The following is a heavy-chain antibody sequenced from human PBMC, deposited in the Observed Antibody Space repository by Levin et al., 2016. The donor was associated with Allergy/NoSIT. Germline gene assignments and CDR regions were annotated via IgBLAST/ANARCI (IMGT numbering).Heavy chain of an antibody. V-gene: IGHV3-23*01. J-gene: IGHJ4*02. D-gene: IGHD2-2*02. CDR1: GFTFSTFP. CDR2: ISGGSGSI. CDR3: AKHLLGSCGYTGCSTAIYDS. Sequence: GESLKISCAASGFTFSTFPMSWVRQAPGKGLEWVSAISGGSGSIYYADSVKGRFTISRDNSKNTLYLQMNSLRADDTAVYYCAKHLLGSCGYTGCSTAIYDSWGQGTLVTVSS.